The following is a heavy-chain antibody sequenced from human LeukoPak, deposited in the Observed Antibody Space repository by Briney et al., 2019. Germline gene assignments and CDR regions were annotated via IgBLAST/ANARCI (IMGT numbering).Heavy chain of an antibody. J-gene: IGHJ4*02. V-gene: IGHV1-24*01. Sequence: GASVKVSCKVSGYTLAELSMHWVRQAPGKGLEWMGGFDPEDGETIYAQKFQGRVTMTEDTSTDTAYMELSSLRSEDTAVYYCARGLTYLWFGELEFDYWGQGTLVTVSS. D-gene: IGHD3-10*01. CDR3: ARGLTYLWFGELEFDY. CDR1: GYTLAELS. CDR2: FDPEDGET.